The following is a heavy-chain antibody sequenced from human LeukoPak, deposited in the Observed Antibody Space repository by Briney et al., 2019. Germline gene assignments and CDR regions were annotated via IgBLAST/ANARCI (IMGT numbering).Heavy chain of an antibody. CDR2: IYGGGST. Sequence: GGSLRLSCAASGFIVSTNYMSWVRQAPGKGLDWVSVIYGGGSTYYADSVKGRFTISRDNSKNSLYFQMKSLRAEDTAVYYCVRSGYDYDWFDPWGQGTLVTVSS. CDR1: GFIVSTNY. J-gene: IGHJ5*02. V-gene: IGHV3-66*01. D-gene: IGHD5-12*01. CDR3: VRSGYDYDWFDP.